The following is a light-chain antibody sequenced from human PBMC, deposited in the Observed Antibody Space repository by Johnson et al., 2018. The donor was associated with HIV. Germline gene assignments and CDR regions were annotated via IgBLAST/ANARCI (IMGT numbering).Light chain of an antibody. Sequence: QSVLTQPPSVSAAPGQKVTISCSGSSSNIGNNYVSWYRQLPGTAPKVLIYEDNKRPSGIPDRFSGSKSGTSGALDIAGLQTGDEADYYCGTWDSSLTVGVFGSGTKVTVL. J-gene: IGLJ1*01. CDR2: EDN. CDR3: GTWDSSLTVGV. CDR1: SSNIGNNY. V-gene: IGLV1-51*02.